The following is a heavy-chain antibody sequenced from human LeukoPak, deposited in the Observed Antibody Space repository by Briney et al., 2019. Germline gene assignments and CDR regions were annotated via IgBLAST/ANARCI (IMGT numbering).Heavy chain of an antibody. J-gene: IGHJ6*02. V-gene: IGHV4-34*01. Sequence: ASETLSLTCAVYGGSFSGYYWSWIRQPPGKGLEGIGEINHSGSTNYNPSLKSRVTISVDTSKNQFSLKLSSVTAADTAVYYCARGLVVGRYYYYGMDVWGQGTTVTVSS. CDR3: ARGLVVGRYYYYGMDV. CDR2: INHSGST. D-gene: IGHD1-26*01. CDR1: GGSFSGYY.